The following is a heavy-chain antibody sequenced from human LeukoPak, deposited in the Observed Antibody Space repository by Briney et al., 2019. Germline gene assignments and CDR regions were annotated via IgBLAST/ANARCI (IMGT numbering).Heavy chain of an antibody. Sequence: SETLSLTCAVYGGSFSGYYWSWIRQPPGKGLEWIGEINHSGSTNYNPSLKSRVTISVDTSKNQFSLKLSSVTAADTAVYYCARRLVRYSSSWYHFDYWGQGTLVTVSS. D-gene: IGHD6-13*01. CDR3: ARRLVRYSSSWYHFDY. V-gene: IGHV4-34*01. J-gene: IGHJ4*02. CDR2: INHSGST. CDR1: GGSFSGYY.